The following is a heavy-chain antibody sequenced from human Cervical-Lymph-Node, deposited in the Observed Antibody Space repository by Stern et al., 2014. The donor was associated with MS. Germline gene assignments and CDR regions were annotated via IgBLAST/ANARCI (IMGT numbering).Heavy chain of an antibody. J-gene: IGHJ4*02. D-gene: IGHD3-22*01. V-gene: IGHV5-51*01. CDR2: IYPGDSDT. CDR1: GYSFTTNW. CDR3: ARRSSYYRFDY. Sequence: EVQLVQSGAEVKKSGESLKISCKGSGYSFTTNWIGWVRQIIYPGDSDTKYSPSFQGQVTISADKSISTAYLQWSSLKASDTAMYYCARRSSYYRFDYWGQGTLVTVSS.